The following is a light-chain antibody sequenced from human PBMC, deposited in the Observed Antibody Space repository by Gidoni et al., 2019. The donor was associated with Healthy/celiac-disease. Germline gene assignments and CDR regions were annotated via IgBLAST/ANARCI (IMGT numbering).Light chain of an antibody. V-gene: IGKV3-11*01. CDR2: DAS. CDR3: QQRSNWPLS. Sequence: IVLTQSPATLSLSPGERATLSCRASQSVSSYLAWYQQKPGQAPRLLIYDASNRATGIPARFSGSGSGTDFTLTISSLEPEDFAVYYCQQRSNWPLSFXQXTRLXIK. J-gene: IGKJ5*01. CDR1: QSVSSY.